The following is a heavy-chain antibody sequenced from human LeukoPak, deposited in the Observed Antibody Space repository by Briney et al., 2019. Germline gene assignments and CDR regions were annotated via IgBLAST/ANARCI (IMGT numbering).Heavy chain of an antibody. V-gene: IGHV4-31*03. CDR1: GGSISSGGYY. CDR2: IYYSGST. CDR3: ARDRFLEWIDY. Sequence: SQTLSLTCTVSGGSISSGGYYWSWIRQHPGKGLEWIGYIYYSGSTYYNPSLKSRVTISVDTSKNQFSLKLSSVTAAGTAVYYCARDRFLEWIDYWGQGTLVTVSS. J-gene: IGHJ4*02. D-gene: IGHD3-3*01.